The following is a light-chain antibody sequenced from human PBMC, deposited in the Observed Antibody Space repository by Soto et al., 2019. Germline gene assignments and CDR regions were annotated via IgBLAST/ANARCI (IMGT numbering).Light chain of an antibody. CDR3: QQYNSYSIT. CDR1: QSINSW. J-gene: IGKJ5*01. V-gene: IGKV1-5*03. Sequence: DIQMTQSPSTLSASVGDRVTITCRASQSINSWLAWYQQKPGKAPKLLIYKASSLQSGVPSRFSGSGSGTEFTLTISSLQPDDFATYYCQQYNSYSITFVQGTRLEIK. CDR2: KAS.